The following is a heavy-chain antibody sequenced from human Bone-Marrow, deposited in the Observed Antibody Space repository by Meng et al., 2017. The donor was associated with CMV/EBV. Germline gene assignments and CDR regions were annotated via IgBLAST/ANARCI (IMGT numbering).Heavy chain of an antibody. CDR2: ISSSGNTI. J-gene: IGHJ3*02. Sequence: GESLKISCAASGFTFSDYYMSWIRQAQGKGLEWLSYISSSGNTIYYADSVKGRFTISRDNSKNTLYLQMNSLRAEDTAVYYCAKDRSRGGYDSHAFDIWGQGTMVTVSS. D-gene: IGHD5-12*01. V-gene: IGHV3-11*04. CDR1: GFTFSDYY. CDR3: AKDRSRGGYDSHAFDI.